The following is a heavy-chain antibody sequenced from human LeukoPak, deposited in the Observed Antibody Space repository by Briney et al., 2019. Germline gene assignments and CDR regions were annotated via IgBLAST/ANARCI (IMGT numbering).Heavy chain of an antibody. CDR2: FDPEDGET. Sequence: SVKICCKVSGYTRTELSMHWVRQAPVKGREWMGGFDPEDGETIYAQKFQGRVTMTEDTSTDTAYMELSSLRSEDTAVYYCATGAIAVAGGIDYWGQGTLVTVSS. CDR3: ATGAIAVAGGIDY. CDR1: GYTRTELS. V-gene: IGHV1-24*01. J-gene: IGHJ4*02. D-gene: IGHD6-19*01.